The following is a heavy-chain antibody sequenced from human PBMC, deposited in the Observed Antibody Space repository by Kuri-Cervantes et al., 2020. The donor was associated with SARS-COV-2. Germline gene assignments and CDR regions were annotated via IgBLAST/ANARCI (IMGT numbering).Heavy chain of an antibody. CDR1: XFTFSSYA. Sequence: GESLKXXXAAXXFTFSSYAMXWVRQPXGKGXEWXXXISXXSSTXYYADSVKGLFTXXRDNAXXXLYLQMNSLRAEXXXVYSCARDSSIATRSYDPFDYWGQGTLVTVSS. V-gene: IGHV3-48*01. CDR2: ISXXSSTX. CDR3: ARDSSIATRSYDPFDY. J-gene: IGHJ4*02. D-gene: IGHD6-6*01.